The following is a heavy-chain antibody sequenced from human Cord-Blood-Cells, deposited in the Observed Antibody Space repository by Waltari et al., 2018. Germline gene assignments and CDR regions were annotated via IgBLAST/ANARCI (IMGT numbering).Heavy chain of an antibody. V-gene: IGHV3-53*01. CDR3: ARDGGLAGYWYFDL. J-gene: IGHJ2*01. CDR1: GFTVSSNY. D-gene: IGHD3-16*01. Sequence: EVQLVESGGGLIQPGGSLRLSCAASGFTVSSNYMSWVRQAPGKGLEWVSVIYSGGSTYYAESVKGRFTISRDNSKNTLYLQMNSLRAEDTAVYYCARDGGLAGYWYFDLWGRGTLVTVSS. CDR2: IYSGGST.